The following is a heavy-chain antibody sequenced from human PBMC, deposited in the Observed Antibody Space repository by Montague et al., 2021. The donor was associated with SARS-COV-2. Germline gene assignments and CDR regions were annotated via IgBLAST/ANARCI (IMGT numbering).Heavy chain of an antibody. CDR1: GGSIKTYIW. CDR3: AKDVSLSVAALDS. J-gene: IGHJ4*02. Sequence: SETLSLTCAVSGGSIKTYIWWSWVRQAPGKGLEWLGEILHSGTATYNPPLKSRVTISVDNSRNEFSLKLISLTAADTAVYFCAKDVSLSVAALDSWGQGTLVTVSS. D-gene: IGHD6-19*01. V-gene: IGHV4-4*02. CDR2: ILHSGTA.